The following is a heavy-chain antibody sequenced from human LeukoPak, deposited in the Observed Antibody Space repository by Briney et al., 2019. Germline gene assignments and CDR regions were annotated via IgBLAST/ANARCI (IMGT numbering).Heavy chain of an antibody. D-gene: IGHD2-2*01. Sequence: SETLSLTCTVSVGSISSGDYYWSWIRQPPGKGLEWIGYIYYSGSTYYNPSVKSRVTISVDTSKNQFSLKLSSVTAADTAVYYCARGYCSSTSCYGGGYFYYYYGMDVWGQGTTVTVSS. CDR3: ARGYCSSTSCYGGGYFYYYYGMDV. CDR2: IYYSGST. V-gene: IGHV4-30-4*01. CDR1: VGSISSGDYY. J-gene: IGHJ6*02.